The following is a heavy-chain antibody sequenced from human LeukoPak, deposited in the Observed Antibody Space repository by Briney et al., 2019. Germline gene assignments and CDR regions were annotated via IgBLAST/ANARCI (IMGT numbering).Heavy chain of an antibody. CDR2: IIPILGIA. CDR1: GGTFSSYA. Sequence: SVKLSCQTSGGTFSSYAISWVRQAPRQGLEWMGRIIPILGIANYAQKFQGRVTITADKSTSTAYMELSSLRSEDTAVYYCARVAAAAGRGWFDPWGQGTLVTVSS. J-gene: IGHJ5*02. D-gene: IGHD6-13*01. CDR3: ARVAAAAGRGWFDP. V-gene: IGHV1-69*04.